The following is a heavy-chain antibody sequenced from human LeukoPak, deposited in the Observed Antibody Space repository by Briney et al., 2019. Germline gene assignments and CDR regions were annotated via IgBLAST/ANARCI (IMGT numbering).Heavy chain of an antibody. Sequence: SQTLSLTCAISGDSVSSNSAAWNWIRQSPSRGPEWLGRTYYRSKWYNDYAVSVKSRITINPDTSKNQFSLQLNSVTPEDTAVYYCARVPSRGFWSGYFGFDPWGQGTLVTVSS. V-gene: IGHV6-1*01. J-gene: IGHJ5*02. CDR3: ARVPSRGFWSGYFGFDP. D-gene: IGHD3-3*01. CDR2: TYYRSKWYN. CDR1: GDSVSSNSAA.